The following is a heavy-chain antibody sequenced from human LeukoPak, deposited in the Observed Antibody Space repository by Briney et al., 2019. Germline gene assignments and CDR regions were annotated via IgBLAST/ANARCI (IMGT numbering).Heavy chain of an antibody. Sequence: SETLSLTCTVSGGSISSGSYYWSWIRQPAGKGLEWIGRIYTSGSTNYNPSLKSRVTISVDTSKNQFSLKLSPVTAADTAVYYCARMIAAAASDAFDIWGQGTMVTVSS. J-gene: IGHJ3*02. CDR3: ARMIAAAASDAFDI. D-gene: IGHD6-13*01. CDR2: IYTSGST. CDR1: GGSISSGSYY. V-gene: IGHV4-61*02.